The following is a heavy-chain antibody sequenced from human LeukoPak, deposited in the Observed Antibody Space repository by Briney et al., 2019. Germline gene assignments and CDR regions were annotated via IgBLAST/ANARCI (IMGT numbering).Heavy chain of an antibody. Sequence: GASVKVSCKASGGTFSSYAISWVRQAPGQGLEWMGRIIPILGIANYAQKFQGRVTITADKSTSTAYMELSSLRSEDTAVYYCARDVPAELYSSGWYGLYYFDYWGQGTLVTVSS. CDR2: IIPILGIA. J-gene: IGHJ4*02. V-gene: IGHV1-69*04. D-gene: IGHD6-19*01. CDR1: GGTFSSYA. CDR3: ARDVPAELYSSGWYGLYYFDY.